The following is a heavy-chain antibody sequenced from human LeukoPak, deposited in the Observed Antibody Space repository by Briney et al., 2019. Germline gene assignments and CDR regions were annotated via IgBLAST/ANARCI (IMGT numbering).Heavy chain of an antibody. Sequence: GVCLKISCKGSGYKFATYWTGWVRQILGKGLEWLRITYPADSDTRYSPSFQGQVTISADKSITTAYLQWRSLKASDTAIYYCARGLRWLDYWGQGTLVTVSS. J-gene: IGHJ4*02. D-gene: IGHD4-23*01. V-gene: IGHV5-51*01. CDR2: TYPADSDT. CDR1: GYKFATYW. CDR3: ARGLRWLDY.